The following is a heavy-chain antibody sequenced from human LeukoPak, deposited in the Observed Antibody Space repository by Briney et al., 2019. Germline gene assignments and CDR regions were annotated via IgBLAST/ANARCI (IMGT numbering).Heavy chain of an antibody. J-gene: IGHJ3*02. Sequence: GGSLRLSCAASGFTFSSYSMNWVRQAPGKGLEWVSYISSSSSTIYYADSVKGRFTISRDNAKNSLYLQMNSLRDEDTAVYYCARQSGSNALGAFDIWGQGTMVTVSS. D-gene: IGHD1-26*01. CDR3: ARQSGSNALGAFDI. CDR1: GFTFSSYS. CDR2: ISSSSSTI. V-gene: IGHV3-48*02.